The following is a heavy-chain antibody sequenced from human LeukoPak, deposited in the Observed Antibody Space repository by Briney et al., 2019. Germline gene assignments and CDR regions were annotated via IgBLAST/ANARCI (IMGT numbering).Heavy chain of an antibody. CDR1: GFTFSSYA. D-gene: IGHD6-19*01. V-gene: IGHV3-23*01. J-gene: IGHJ4*02. CDR3: ANEIAGAGTSVGFDY. CDR2: ISGSGGST. Sequence: GGSLRLSCAASGFTFSSYAMSWVRQAPGKGLEWVSAISGSGGSTYYADSVKGRFTISRDNSKNTLYLQMNSLRAEDTAVYYCANEIAGAGTSVGFDYGGQEPLVTVPS.